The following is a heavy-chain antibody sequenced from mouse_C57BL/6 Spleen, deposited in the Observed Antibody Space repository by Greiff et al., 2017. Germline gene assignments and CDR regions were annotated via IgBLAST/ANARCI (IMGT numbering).Heavy chain of an antibody. V-gene: IGHV1-5*01. CDR2: IYPGNSDT. CDR1: GYTFTSYW. D-gene: IGHD1-1*01. J-gene: IGHJ4*01. Sequence: VQLQQSGTVLARPGASVKMSCKTSGYTFTSYWMHWVKQRPGQGLEWIGAIYPGNSDTSYNQKFKGKAKLTAVTSASTAYMALSSLTNEDSAVYYGTCSDCSSHYYAMDYWGQGTSVTVSS. CDR3: TCSDCSSHYYAMDY.